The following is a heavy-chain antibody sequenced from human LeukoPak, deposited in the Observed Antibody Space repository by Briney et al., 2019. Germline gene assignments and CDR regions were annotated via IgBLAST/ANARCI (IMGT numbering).Heavy chain of an antibody. CDR2: INYSGST. V-gene: IGHV4-30-4*08. CDR1: GGSISSGDYY. D-gene: IGHD2-2*01. Sequence: SETLSLTCTVSGGSISSGDYYWSWIRQHPGMGLEWIGYINYSGSTYYNPSLKSRVTISVDTSKNQFSLKLSSVTAADTAVYYCARESTGFDYWGQGTLVTVSS. J-gene: IGHJ4*02. CDR3: ARESTGFDY.